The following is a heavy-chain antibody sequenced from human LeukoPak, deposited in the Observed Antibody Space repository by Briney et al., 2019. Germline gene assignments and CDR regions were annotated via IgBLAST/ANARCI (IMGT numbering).Heavy chain of an antibody. Sequence: PGGSLRLSCAASGFTVSSNYMSWVRQAPGKGLEWVSAISGSGGSTYYADSVKGRFTISRDNSKNTLYLQMNSLRAEDTAVYYCAKVTSRGKSAPWWFDPWGQGTLVTVSS. V-gene: IGHV3-23*01. CDR1: GFTVSSNY. J-gene: IGHJ5*02. CDR3: AKVTSRGKSAPWWFDP. D-gene: IGHD2-15*01. CDR2: ISGSGGST.